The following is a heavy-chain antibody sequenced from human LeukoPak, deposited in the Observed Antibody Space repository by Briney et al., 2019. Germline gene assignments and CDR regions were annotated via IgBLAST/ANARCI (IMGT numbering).Heavy chain of an antibody. J-gene: IGHJ4*02. V-gene: IGHV3-21*01. D-gene: IGHD6-19*01. Sequence: GGSLRLSCAASGFTFSSYSMNWVRQAPGKGLEWVSSISSSSSYIYYADSVKGLFTISRDNVKNSLYLQMNSLRAEDTAVYYCARPLYSSGWRPFDYWGQGTLVTVSS. CDR1: GFTFSSYS. CDR3: ARPLYSSGWRPFDY. CDR2: ISSSSSYI.